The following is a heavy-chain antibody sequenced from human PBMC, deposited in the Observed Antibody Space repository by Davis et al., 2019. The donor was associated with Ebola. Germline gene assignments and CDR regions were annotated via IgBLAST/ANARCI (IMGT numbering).Heavy chain of an antibody. D-gene: IGHD1-26*01. Sequence: ASVKVSCKASGYTFTSYGISWVRQAPGQGLEWMGQINPNSGDTSYAQRFQGRVTMTRDTSTSTAYMELSRLRSDDTAIYYCAKDTSNIWFDIWGQGTNVTVSS. CDR1: GYTFTSYG. CDR3: AKDTSNIWFDI. V-gene: IGHV1-2*06. CDR2: INPNSGDT. J-gene: IGHJ3*02.